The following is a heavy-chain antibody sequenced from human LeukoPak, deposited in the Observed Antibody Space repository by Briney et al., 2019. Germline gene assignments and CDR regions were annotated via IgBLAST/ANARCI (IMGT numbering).Heavy chain of an antibody. D-gene: IGHD3-10*01. V-gene: IGHV3-15*01. CDR2: IKRKTDGGTT. CDR3: TTDRLYPNYYGSGSYYNRPDPFDI. Sequence: GGSLRLSCAASGFTFSNAWMSWVRQAPGKGLEWVGRIKRKTDGGTTDYAEPVKGRFTISRDDSKNTLYMQMNSLKTEDTAVSYCTTDRLYPNYYGSGSYYNRPDPFDIWGQGRMVTVSS. J-gene: IGHJ3*02. CDR1: GFTFSNAW.